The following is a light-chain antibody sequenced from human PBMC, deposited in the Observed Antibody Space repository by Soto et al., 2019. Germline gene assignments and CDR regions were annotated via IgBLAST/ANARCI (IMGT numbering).Light chain of an antibody. CDR1: SSDVGGYNY. J-gene: IGLJ1*01. Sequence: QSVLTQPASVSGSPGQSITISCTGTSSDVGGYNYVSWYLQYPGKAPKLMIYEVWNRPSGVSHRLSGSKSGNTASLTISGLQAEDEGDYYCSSYSSSSFYVFGTGTKVTVL. V-gene: IGLV2-14*01. CDR2: EVW. CDR3: SSYSSSSFYV.